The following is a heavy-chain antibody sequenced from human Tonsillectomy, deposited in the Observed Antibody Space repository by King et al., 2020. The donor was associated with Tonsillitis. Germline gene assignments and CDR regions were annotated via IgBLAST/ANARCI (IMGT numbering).Heavy chain of an antibody. CDR2: IKSKTDGGTT. V-gene: IGHV3-15*01. Sequence: VQLVESGGGLVKPGGSLRLSCAASGFTFSNAWMSWVRQAPGKGLEWVGRIKSKTDGGTTDYDAPVKGRLTISRDDSKNTLYLQMNSLKTEDTAVYYCTTDVETNYYYYGMDVWGQGTTVTVSS. CDR1: GFTFSNAW. J-gene: IGHJ6*02. CDR3: TTDVETNYYYYGMDV. D-gene: IGHD5-24*01.